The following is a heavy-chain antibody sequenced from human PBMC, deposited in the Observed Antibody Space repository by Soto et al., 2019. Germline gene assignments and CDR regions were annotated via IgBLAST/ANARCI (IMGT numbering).Heavy chain of an antibody. CDR2: ISGSGGST. V-gene: IGHV3-23*01. CDR1: GFTFTSYA. J-gene: IGHJ3*02. D-gene: IGHD6-19*01. CDR3: AKQRGYSSGWYGAFDI. Sequence: EVQLLESGGGLVPPGGSLRLSCAASGFTFTSYAMSWVRQAPGKGLEWVSLISGSGGSTYYADSVKGRFTISRDDSKXAVYLQMDSLRAEDTAVYYCAKQRGYSSGWYGAFDIWGQGTMVTVSS.